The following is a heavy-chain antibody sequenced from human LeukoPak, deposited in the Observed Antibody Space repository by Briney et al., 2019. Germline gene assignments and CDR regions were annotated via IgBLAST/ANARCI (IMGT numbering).Heavy chain of an antibody. D-gene: IGHD1-1*01. CDR2: ISGSGGST. J-gene: IGHJ3*02. Sequence: GGSLRLSCAASGFTFSSYAMGWVRQAPGKGLEWVSAISGSGGSTYYADSVKGRFTISRDNSKNTLYLQMNSLRAEDTAVYYCAKVKERSTSAFDIWGQGTMVTVSS. CDR3: AKVKERSTSAFDI. V-gene: IGHV3-23*01. CDR1: GFTFSSYA.